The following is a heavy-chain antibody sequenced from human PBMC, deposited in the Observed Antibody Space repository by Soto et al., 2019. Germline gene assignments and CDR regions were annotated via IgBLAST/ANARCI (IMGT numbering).Heavy chain of an antibody. CDR1: GGSFSGYY. CDR2: INHSGST. D-gene: IGHD3-16*02. V-gene: IGHV4-34*01. CDR3: ARGRLRLGELSLDY. Sequence: SETLSLTCAVYGGSFSGYYWSWIRQPPGKGLEWIGEINHSGSTNYNPSLKSRVTISVDTSKNQFSLKLSSVTAADTAVYYCARGRLRLGELSLDYWGQGTLVTVS. J-gene: IGHJ4*02.